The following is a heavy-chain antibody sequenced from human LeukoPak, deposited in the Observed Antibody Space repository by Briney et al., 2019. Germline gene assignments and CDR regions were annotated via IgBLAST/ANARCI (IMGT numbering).Heavy chain of an antibody. CDR3: ARQGGYYDSSGYYYPYYYYGMDV. CDR2: IYPGDSDT. Sequence: GESLKISCKGSGYTFTTYWIAWVRQMPGKGLEWMGIIYPGDSDTRYSPSFQGQVTISADKSISTAYLQWSSLKASDTAMYYCARQGGYYDSSGYYYPYYYYGMDVWGQGTTVTVSS. CDR1: GYTFTTYW. V-gene: IGHV5-51*01. D-gene: IGHD3-22*01. J-gene: IGHJ6*02.